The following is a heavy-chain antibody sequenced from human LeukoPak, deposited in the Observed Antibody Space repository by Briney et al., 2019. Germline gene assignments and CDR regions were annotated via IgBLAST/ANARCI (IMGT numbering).Heavy chain of an antibody. Sequence: PGGSLRLSRAASGLTFSSYAMHWVRQTPGKGLEWVAVISYDGSNKYYADSVKGRFTISRDNSKNTLYLQMNSLRAEDTAVYYCARGGCSTCCYHYYYGMDVWGQGTTVTVSS. D-gene: IGHD2-2*01. V-gene: IGHV3-30*04. CDR3: ARGGCSTCCYHYYYGMDV. J-gene: IGHJ6*02. CDR2: ISYDGSNK. CDR1: GLTFSSYA.